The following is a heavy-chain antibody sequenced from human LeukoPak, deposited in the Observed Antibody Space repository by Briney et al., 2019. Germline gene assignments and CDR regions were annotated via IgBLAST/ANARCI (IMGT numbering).Heavy chain of an antibody. J-gene: IGHJ5*02. D-gene: IGHD1-1*01. CDR3: AKDPTGTLFRGWFDP. CDR2: ISGSGGST. Sequence: PGGSLRLSCAASASTFSSYAMSWVRQAPGKGLEWVSAISGSGGSTYYADAVKGRFTISRDNSKNTLYLQMNSLRAEDTAVYYCAKDPTGTLFRGWFDPWGQGTLVTVSS. V-gene: IGHV3-23*01. CDR1: ASTFSSYA.